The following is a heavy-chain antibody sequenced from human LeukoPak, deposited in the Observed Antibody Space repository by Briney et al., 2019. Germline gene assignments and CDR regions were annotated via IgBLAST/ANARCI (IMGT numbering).Heavy chain of an antibody. J-gene: IGHJ4*02. CDR3: ARDAIAAAGTEVRGFDY. V-gene: IGHV4-4*07. Sequence: PSETLSLTCTVSGGSISSYYWSWIRQPAGKGLEWIGRIYTSGSTNYNPSLKSRVTMSVDTSKNQFSLKLSSVTAADTAVYYCARDAIAAAGTEVRGFDYWGQGTLVTVSS. CDR1: GGSISSYY. D-gene: IGHD6-13*01. CDR2: IYTSGST.